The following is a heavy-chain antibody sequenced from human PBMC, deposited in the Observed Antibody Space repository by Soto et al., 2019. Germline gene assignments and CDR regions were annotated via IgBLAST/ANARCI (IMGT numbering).Heavy chain of an antibody. Sequence: SETLSLTCTVSGGSISSGDYYWSWIRQPPGKGLEWIGYIYYSGSTYYNPSLKSRVTISVDTSKNQFSLKLSSVTAADTAVYYCAGSRLVVPAAITGGMDVWGQGTTVTVSS. CDR3: AGSRLVVPAAITGGMDV. D-gene: IGHD2-2*01. CDR1: GGSISSGDYY. CDR2: IYYSGST. V-gene: IGHV4-30-4*01. J-gene: IGHJ6*02.